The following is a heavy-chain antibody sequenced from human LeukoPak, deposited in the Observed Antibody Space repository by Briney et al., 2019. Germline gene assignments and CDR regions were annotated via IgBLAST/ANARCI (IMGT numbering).Heavy chain of an antibody. CDR1: GGSISSYY. V-gene: IGHV4-59*01. CDR2: IYYSGST. D-gene: IGHD5-18*01. Sequence: SETLSLTCTVSGGSISSYYWSWIRQPPGKGLEWIGYIYYSGSTNYNPSLKSRVTISVDTSKNQFSLKLSSVTAADTAVYYCAREDSYGYFVDYWGQGTLVTVSS. J-gene: IGHJ4*02. CDR3: AREDSYGYFVDY.